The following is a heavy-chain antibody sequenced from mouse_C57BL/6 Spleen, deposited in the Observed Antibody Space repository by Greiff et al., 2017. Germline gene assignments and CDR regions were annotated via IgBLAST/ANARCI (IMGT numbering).Heavy chain of an antibody. V-gene: IGHV2-5*01. J-gene: IGHJ1*03. CDR2: IWRGGST. Sequence: VKLVESGPGLVQPSQSLSITCTVSGFSLTSYGVHWVRQSPGKGLEWLGVIWRGGSTDYNAAFMSRLSITKDNSKSQVFFKMNSLQADDTAIYYCAKKNGYLWYFDVWGTGTTVTVSS. CDR3: AKKNGYLWYFDV. D-gene: IGHD2-2*01. CDR1: GFSLTSYG.